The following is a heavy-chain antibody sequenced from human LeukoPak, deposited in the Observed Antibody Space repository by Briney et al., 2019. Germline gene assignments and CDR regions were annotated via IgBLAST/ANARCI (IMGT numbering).Heavy chain of an antibody. Sequence: GGSLRLSCAASGFTFSSYSMNWVRQAPGKGLEWVSSTSSSSSYIYYADSVKGRFTISRDNAKNSLYLQMNSLRDEDTAVYYCARASSLYSYGPWWGQGTLVTVSS. CDR3: ARASSLYSYGPW. J-gene: IGHJ4*02. D-gene: IGHD5-18*01. V-gene: IGHV3-21*01. CDR1: GFTFSSYS. CDR2: TSSSSSYI.